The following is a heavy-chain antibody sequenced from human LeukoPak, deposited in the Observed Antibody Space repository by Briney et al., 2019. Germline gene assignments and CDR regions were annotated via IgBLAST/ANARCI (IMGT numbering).Heavy chain of an antibody. CDR3: TSLSGARGIINSLGELFH. V-gene: IGHV3-30*02. Sequence: PGGSLRLSCAASGFTFSSYGMHWVRQAPGKGLEWVAFIRYDGSNKYYADSVKGRFTISRDNSKNTLYLQMNSLRAEDTAVYYCTSLSGARGIINSLGELFHWGQGTLVTVSS. CDR1: GFTFSSYG. CDR2: IRYDGSNK. J-gene: IGHJ4*02. D-gene: IGHD3-10*01.